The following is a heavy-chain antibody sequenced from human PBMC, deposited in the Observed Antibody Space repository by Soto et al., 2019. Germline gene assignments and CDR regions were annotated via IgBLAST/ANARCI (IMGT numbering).Heavy chain of an antibody. CDR1: GFTFSSYA. CDR3: ATLPLLWFGELFDY. J-gene: IGHJ4*02. V-gene: IGHV3-23*01. CDR2: ISGSGGST. D-gene: IGHD3-10*01. Sequence: GGSLRLSCAASGFTFSSYAMSWVRQAPGKGLEWVSAISGSGGSTYYADSVKGRFTISRDNSKNTLYLQMNSLRAEDTAVYYCATLPLLWFGELFDYWGQGTLVTVSS.